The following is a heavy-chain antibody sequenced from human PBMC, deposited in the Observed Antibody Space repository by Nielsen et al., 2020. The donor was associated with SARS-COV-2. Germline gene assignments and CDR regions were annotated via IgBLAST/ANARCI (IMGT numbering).Heavy chain of an antibody. J-gene: IGHJ3*02. D-gene: IGHD3-3*01. V-gene: IGHV4-59*01. CDR2: IYYSGST. CDR3: ARASITIFGVVIIPITFDI. Sequence: WIRQPPGKGLEWIGYIYYSGSTNYNPSLKSRVTISVDTSKNQFSLKLSSVTAADTAVYYCARASITIFGVVIIPITFDIWGQGTMVTVSS.